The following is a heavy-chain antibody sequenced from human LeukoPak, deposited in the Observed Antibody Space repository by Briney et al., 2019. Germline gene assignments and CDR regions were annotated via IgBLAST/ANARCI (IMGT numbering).Heavy chain of an antibody. CDR2: ISSHNGNR. V-gene: IGHV1-18*01. CDR1: GYTFTSYG. CDR3: ARTPQRYYDSKVLDV. Sequence: ASVKVSCKASGYTFTSYGITWVRQAPGQGLEWMGWISSHNGNRKSAQKVQDRVIMTTDTPTSTAYMELRSLRSDDTAVYYCARTPQRYYDSKVLDVWGQGTTVTVSS. D-gene: IGHD3-22*01. J-gene: IGHJ3*01.